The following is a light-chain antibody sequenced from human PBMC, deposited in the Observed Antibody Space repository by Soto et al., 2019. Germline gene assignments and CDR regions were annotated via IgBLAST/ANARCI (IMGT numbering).Light chain of an antibody. V-gene: IGKV3D-20*02. CDR3: QQRYDWLIT. J-gene: IGKJ5*01. Sequence: ESVSAQSPGTLPFPLLDSPTRSCRASRSGSASYLAWYQQKPGQAPRLLIYGASSRATGIPDRFSGSGSGTDFTLTINSLESEDFAVYYCQQRYDWLITFGQGTRLEIK. CDR1: RSGSASY. CDR2: GAS.